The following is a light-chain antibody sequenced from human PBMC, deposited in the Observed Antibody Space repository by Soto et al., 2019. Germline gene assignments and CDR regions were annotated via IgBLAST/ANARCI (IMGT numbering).Light chain of an antibody. V-gene: IGLV4-69*01. CDR3: QTRGTGIVV. J-gene: IGLJ2*01. CDR2: LNSDGSH. CDR1: SGHSSYA. Sequence: QPVLTQSPSASASLGASVKLTCTLSSGHSSYAIAWHQQQPEKGPRYLMKLNSDGSHSKGDGIPDRFSGSSSGAERYLTIPSLQSEDEVDHYCQTRGTGIVVFGGGTKVTVL.